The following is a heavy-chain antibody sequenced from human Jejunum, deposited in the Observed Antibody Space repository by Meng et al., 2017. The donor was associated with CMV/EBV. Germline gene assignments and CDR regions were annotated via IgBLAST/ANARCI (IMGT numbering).Heavy chain of an antibody. Sequence: SVTNRIYSGGWIRQSPRKGLDWVASIHYTGGTYYNPSLKSRVAISLDTSKSQFSLELTSVTAADTATYYCVRDRGDGSGSYYDYWGPGTVVTVSS. J-gene: IGHJ4*02. CDR3: VRDRGDGSGSYYDY. CDR2: IHYTGGT. V-gene: IGHV4-39*07. CDR1: SVTNRIYS. D-gene: IGHD3-10*01.